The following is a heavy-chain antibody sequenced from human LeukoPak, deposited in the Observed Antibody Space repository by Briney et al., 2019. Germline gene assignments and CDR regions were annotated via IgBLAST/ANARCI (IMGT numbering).Heavy chain of an antibody. CDR3: AKGARIVVVIMFADY. Sequence: GGSLRLSYAASGFTFSSYAMSWVRQAPGKVLEWVSAISGSGGSTYYADSVKGRFTISRDNSKNTLYLQMNSLIAEDTAVDYCAKGARIVVVIMFADYWGQGTLVTVSS. V-gene: IGHV3-23*01. D-gene: IGHD3-22*01. CDR1: GFTFSSYA. CDR2: ISGSGGST. J-gene: IGHJ4*02.